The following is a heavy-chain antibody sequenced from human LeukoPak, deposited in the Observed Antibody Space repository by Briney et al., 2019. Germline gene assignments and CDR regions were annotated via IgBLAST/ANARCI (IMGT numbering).Heavy chain of an antibody. J-gene: IGHJ5*02. Sequence: PGGSLRLSCAAPGFTFSSYSMNWVRQAPGKGLEWVSYISSSSSTIYYADSVKGRFTISRDNSKNTLYLQMNSLRAEDTAVYYCANLGREGNWFDPWGQGTLVTVSS. D-gene: IGHD3-10*01. V-gene: IGHV3-48*01. CDR2: ISSSSSTI. CDR3: ANLGREGNWFDP. CDR1: GFTFSSYS.